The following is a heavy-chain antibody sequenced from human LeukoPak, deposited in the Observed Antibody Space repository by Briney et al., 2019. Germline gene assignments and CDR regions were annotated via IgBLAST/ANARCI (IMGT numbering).Heavy chain of an antibody. CDR2: IKQDGSEK. CDR3: ARDSAGNDY. Sequence: GGSLRLSCAASGFTFSTYWMSWVRQAPGKGLEWVANIKQDGSEKYYVDSVKGRFTISRDNAKNSLYLQMSSLRAEDTAMYYCARDSAGNDYWGQGTLVTVSS. J-gene: IGHJ4*02. V-gene: IGHV3-7*01. CDR1: GFTFSTYW. D-gene: IGHD6-13*01.